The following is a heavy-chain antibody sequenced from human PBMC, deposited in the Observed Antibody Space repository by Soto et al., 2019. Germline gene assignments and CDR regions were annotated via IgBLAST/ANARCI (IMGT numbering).Heavy chain of an antibody. CDR2: INHGGST. J-gene: IGHJ4*02. V-gene: IGHV4-34*02. CDR1: GGSFSGYY. D-gene: IGHD3-22*01. Sequence: QVQLQQWGAGLLKPSETLSLTCAVYGGSFSGYYWSWIRQPPGKGLDWIGEINHGGSTNYNPSLKSRVTISIDTSKNQFSLKLRSATATDTAVYYCASGGQKIIPKDWGQGTLVTVSS. CDR3: ASGGQKIIPKD.